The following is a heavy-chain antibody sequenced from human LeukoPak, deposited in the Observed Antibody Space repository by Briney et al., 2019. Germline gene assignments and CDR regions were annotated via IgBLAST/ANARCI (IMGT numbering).Heavy chain of an antibody. CDR1: GYTFTSYG. J-gene: IGHJ3*02. CDR2: ISAYNGNT. Sequence: GASVKVSCKASGYTFTSYGISWVRQAPGQGLEWMGWISAYNGNTNYAQKLQGRVTMTTDTSTSTAYMELRSLRSDDTAVYYCARDRGWGVVVAATDAFDIWGQGTMVTVSS. CDR3: ARDRGWGVVVAATDAFDI. D-gene: IGHD2-15*01. V-gene: IGHV1-18*01.